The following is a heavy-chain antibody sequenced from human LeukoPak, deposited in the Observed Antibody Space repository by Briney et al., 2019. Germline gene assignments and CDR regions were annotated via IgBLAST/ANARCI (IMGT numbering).Heavy chain of an antibody. CDR3: ARDAMYNWNPSGWFDP. CDR1: GYTFTDYY. Sequence: GASVKVSCKASGYTFTDYYVHWVRQAPGQGLEWMGWINPNIGGTNYAQKFQGRVTLTRDTSITTAYMDLSRLTSDDTAVYYCARDAMYNWNPSGWFDPWGQGTLVTVSS. D-gene: IGHD1-20*01. CDR2: INPNIGGT. J-gene: IGHJ5*02. V-gene: IGHV1-2*02.